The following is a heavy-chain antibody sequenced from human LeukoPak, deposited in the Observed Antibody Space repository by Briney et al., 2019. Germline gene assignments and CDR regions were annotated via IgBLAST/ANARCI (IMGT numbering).Heavy chain of an antibody. J-gene: IGHJ4*02. D-gene: IGHD5-12*01. CDR1: GDSISRYY. CDR2: IFYSGIS. V-gene: IGHV4-59*03. Sequence: SETLSLTCTVSGDSISRYYWSWIRQSPGKGLEWIGYIFYSGISNYNPSLKSRVTVSVDTSKNQVSLKLRSVTAADTAVYYCAGLFSGYDPFDYWGQGTLVTVSS. CDR3: AGLFSGYDPFDY.